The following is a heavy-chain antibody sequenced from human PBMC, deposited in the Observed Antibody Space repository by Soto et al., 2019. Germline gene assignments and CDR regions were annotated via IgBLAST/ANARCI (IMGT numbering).Heavy chain of an antibody. Sequence: SETLSLTCTVSGGSISNYYWSWRLQPPGKGLEWIGYIYSSGSTHYNPSLQSRVTISADTSKNQVSLKVRSVTAADTAVYYCARDHPHSYGVYYFDYWGQGTPVTVS. D-gene: IGHD5-18*01. CDR1: GGSISNYY. CDR2: IYSSGST. CDR3: ARDHPHSYGVYYFDY. J-gene: IGHJ4*02. V-gene: IGHV4-59*01.